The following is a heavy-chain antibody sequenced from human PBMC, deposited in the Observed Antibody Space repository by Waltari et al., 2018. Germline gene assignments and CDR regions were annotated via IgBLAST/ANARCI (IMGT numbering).Heavy chain of an antibody. J-gene: IGHJ6*02. CDR2: IIPIFGTA. Sequence: QVQLVQSGAEVKKPGSSVKVSCKASGGTFSSYAISWVRQAPGQGLEWMGRIIPIFGTANYAQKFQGRVTITADKSTSTAYMELSSLRSEDTAVYYCARDYPDYGDYEDYYYGMDVWGQGTTVTVSS. V-gene: IGHV1-69*08. CDR1: GGTFSSYA. CDR3: ARDYPDYGDYEDYYYGMDV. D-gene: IGHD4-17*01.